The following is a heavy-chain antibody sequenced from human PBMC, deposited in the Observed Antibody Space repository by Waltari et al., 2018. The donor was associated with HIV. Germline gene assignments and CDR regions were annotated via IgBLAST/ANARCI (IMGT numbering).Heavy chain of an antibody. CDR1: GFHFTTYS. D-gene: IGHD6-19*01. V-gene: IGHV3-48*02. CDR3: ARDRNSRLALDY. J-gene: IGHJ4*02. CDR2: ISSSSSTI. Sequence: EVQLLESGGGLVQPGGSRRFSCAASGFHFTTYSMNWVRQAPGKGLEWVSYISSSSSTIDYADSVKGRFTISRDNAKNALYLQMNSLRDEDTAVYYCARDRNSRLALDYWGQGTLVTVSS.